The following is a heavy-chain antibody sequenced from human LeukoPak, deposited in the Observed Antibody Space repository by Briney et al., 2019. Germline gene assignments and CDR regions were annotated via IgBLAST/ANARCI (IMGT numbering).Heavy chain of an antibody. CDR1: GGSFSGYY. CDR3: AGLAYYYGMDV. J-gene: IGHJ6*02. V-gene: IGHV4-34*01. Sequence: PSETLSLTCAVYGGSFSGYYWSWIRQPPGKGLEWIGEINHSGSTNYNPSLKSRVTISVDTSKNQFSLKLSSATAADTAVYYCAGLAYYYGMDVWGQGTTVTVSS. CDR2: INHSGST.